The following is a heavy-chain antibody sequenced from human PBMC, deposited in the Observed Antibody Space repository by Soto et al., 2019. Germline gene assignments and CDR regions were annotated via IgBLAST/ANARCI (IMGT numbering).Heavy chain of an antibody. CDR2: IWSDGSNK. CDR3: ARDGQSPAPYAFDM. CDR1: GFTFSSHA. J-gene: IGHJ3*02. Sequence: QVQLVESGGGVVQPGMSLRLSCATSGFTFSSHAIHWVRQAPGKGLEWVAQIWSDGSNKYYADSMRGRFTISRDFSNNMAFMQMDRLKAEATAVYYCARDGQSPAPYAFDMWGQGTLVSVSS. V-gene: IGHV3-33*01.